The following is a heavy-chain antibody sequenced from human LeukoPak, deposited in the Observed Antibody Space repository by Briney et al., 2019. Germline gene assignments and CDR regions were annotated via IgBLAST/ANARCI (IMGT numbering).Heavy chain of an antibody. CDR3: ARDRGSSGWYEFDY. D-gene: IGHD6-19*01. Sequence: GGSLRISCAASGFTSSSYWMSWVRQAPGKGLERVANIKQDGSEKYYVDSVKGRFTISRDNAKNSLYLQMNSLRAEDTAVYYCARDRGSSGWYEFDYCGQGTLVTVSS. V-gene: IGHV3-7*01. CDR1: GFTSSSYW. J-gene: IGHJ4*02. CDR2: IKQDGSEK.